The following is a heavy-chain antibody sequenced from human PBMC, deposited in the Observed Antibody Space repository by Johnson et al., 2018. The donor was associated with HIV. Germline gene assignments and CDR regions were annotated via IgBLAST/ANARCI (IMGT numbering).Heavy chain of an antibody. J-gene: IGHJ3*02. CDR3: AKGRSGTTASIDAFDI. V-gene: IGHV3-23*04. D-gene: IGHD1-7*01. CDR2: ITDRSDTT. Sequence: VQLVESGGGLVQPGRSLRLSCAASGFDFSIYAMNWVRQAPGKGLEWVSGITDRSDTTYYADSVRGRFTISRDNSKNTLYMQMKSLRAEDTAVYYCAKGRSGTTASIDAFDIWGQGTMVTVSS. CDR1: GFDFSIYA.